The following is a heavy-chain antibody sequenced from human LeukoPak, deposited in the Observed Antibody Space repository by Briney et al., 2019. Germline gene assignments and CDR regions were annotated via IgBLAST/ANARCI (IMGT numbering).Heavy chain of an antibody. V-gene: IGHV3-30*02. D-gene: IGHD3-10*01. J-gene: IGHJ4*02. CDR2: IRYDGNIK. CDR1: GFNFSAYG. CDR3: AKPTSLKDANYGLTVTNF. Sequence: GGSLRLSCAASGFNFSAYGMHWVRQAPGKGLEWVTFIRYDGNIKYYADSVKGRFTISRDNSRNTLDLQMNSLRVEDTAVYYCAKPTSLKDANYGLTVTNFWGQGILVIVSS.